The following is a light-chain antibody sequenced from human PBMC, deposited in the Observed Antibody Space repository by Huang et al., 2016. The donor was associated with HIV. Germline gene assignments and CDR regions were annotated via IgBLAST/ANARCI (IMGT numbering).Light chain of an antibody. CDR1: QSVSSSY. Sequence: EIVLTQSPGTLSLSPGERATLSCRASQSVSSSYLVWYQQKPGQAPRLLIYDASSRATCIPDRFSGSGSGTDFTLTISRLEPEDFAVYYCQQYGSSPPTFGQGTKVEIK. CDR2: DAS. V-gene: IGKV3-20*01. J-gene: IGKJ1*01. CDR3: QQYGSSPPT.